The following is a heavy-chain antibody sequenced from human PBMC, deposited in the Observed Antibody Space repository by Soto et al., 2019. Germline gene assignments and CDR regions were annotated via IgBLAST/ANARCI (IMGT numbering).Heavy chain of an antibody. CDR2: VNPSGGHT. D-gene: IGHD2-21*02. CDR1: GDTFTDYY. CDR3: ARGGHVVVVTAALDY. V-gene: IGHV1-46*01. Sequence: QVQLMQSGAEVKKPGASVKVSCKASGDTFTDYYIHWVRQAPGQGLEWMGTVNPSGGHTTYAQHSLGRVTXPXAXSXSTLNVELTSLTSDATARYYCARGGHVVVVTAALDYWGQGTLVTVSS. J-gene: IGHJ4*02.